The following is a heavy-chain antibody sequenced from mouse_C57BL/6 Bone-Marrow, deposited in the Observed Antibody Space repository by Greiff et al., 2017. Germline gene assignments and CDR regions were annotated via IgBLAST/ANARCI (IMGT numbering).Heavy chain of an antibody. CDR2: ISSGGSYP. D-gene: IGHD2-1*01. V-gene: IGHV5-6*01. CDR1: GFTFSSYG. Sequence: EVKLMESGGDLVKPGGSLKLSCAASGFTFSSYGMSWVRQTPDKRLEWVATISSGGSYPYYPDSVKGRFTISRDNAKNTLYLQMSSLKSEDTAMYYCARGPYGNYGWFAYWGQGTLVTVSA. CDR3: ARGPYGNYGWFAY. J-gene: IGHJ3*01.